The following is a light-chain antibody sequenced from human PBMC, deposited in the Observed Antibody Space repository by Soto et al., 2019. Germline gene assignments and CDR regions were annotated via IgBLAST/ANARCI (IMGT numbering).Light chain of an antibody. CDR2: AAS. J-gene: IGKJ4*01. Sequence: EIVLTQSPATLSLSPGERATLSCRASQIVSSYLAWYQQKPGQAPRLLIYAASNRAAGIPARFSGSGSGTDFTLTISSLQPEDFAVYFCQQYGTWPLTFGGGTKVDIK. CDR1: QIVSSY. CDR3: QQYGTWPLT. V-gene: IGKV3-11*01.